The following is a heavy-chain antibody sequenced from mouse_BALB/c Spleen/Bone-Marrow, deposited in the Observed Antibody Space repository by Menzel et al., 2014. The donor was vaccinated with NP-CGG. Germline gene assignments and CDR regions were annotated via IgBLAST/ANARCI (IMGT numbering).Heavy chain of an antibody. CDR3: ARVIYWDLDG. V-gene: IGHV1-9*01. CDR1: GYTFSNYW. J-gene: IGHJ1*01. CDR2: ILPGSGST. Sequence: VQLQQSGAELLKPGASVKISCMATGYTFSNYWIVWVKPKPGHGLEWIGEILPGSGSTDYNENFKCKATFTADTSSNTAYMQLSRLTSADSGVYYCARVIYWDLDGWGAGTTGTGAS.